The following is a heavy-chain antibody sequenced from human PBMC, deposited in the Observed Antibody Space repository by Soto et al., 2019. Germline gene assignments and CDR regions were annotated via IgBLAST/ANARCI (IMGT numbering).Heavy chain of an antibody. V-gene: IGHV5-10-1*01. Sequence: GESLKISCKGSGYSFTSYWISWVRQMPGKGLEWMGRIDPSDSYTNYSPSFQGHVTISADKSISTAYLQWSSLKASDTAMYYCARRRVVPAAIGVRYYYYGMDVWGQGTTVTVYS. CDR2: IDPSDSYT. CDR1: GYSFTSYW. CDR3: ARRRVVPAAIGVRYYYYGMDV. J-gene: IGHJ6*02. D-gene: IGHD2-2*02.